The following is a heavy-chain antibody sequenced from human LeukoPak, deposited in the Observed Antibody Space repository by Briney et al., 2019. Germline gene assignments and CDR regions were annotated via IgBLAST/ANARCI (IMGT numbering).Heavy chain of an antibody. CDR3: AKGLEGYHDSSTDY. CDR1: GFTFSSYA. CDR2: ISGSGGST. J-gene: IGHJ4*02. D-gene: IGHD3-22*01. V-gene: IGHV3-23*01. Sequence: HSGGSLRLSCAASGFTFSSYAMSWVRQAPGKGLEWVSAISGSGGSTYYADSVKGRLTISRDNSKNTLYLQMNSLRAEDTAVYYCAKGLEGYHDSSTDYWGQGTLVAVSS.